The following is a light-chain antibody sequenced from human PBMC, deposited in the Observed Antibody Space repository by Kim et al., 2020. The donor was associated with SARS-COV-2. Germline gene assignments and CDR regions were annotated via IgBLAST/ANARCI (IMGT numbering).Light chain of an antibody. Sequence: IVMTQSPDTLSVFPGERATLSCRASQTIRSTLAWYQQKPGQAPRLLIYSAATRATGIPARFSGSGSGTEFTLTISSLQSEDFAVYYCQQYSSWPLTFGGGTKVDIK. CDR1: QTIRST. CDR2: SAA. CDR3: QQYSSWPLT. V-gene: IGKV3-15*01. J-gene: IGKJ4*01.